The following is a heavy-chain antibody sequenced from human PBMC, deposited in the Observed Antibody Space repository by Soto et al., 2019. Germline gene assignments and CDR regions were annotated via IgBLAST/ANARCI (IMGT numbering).Heavy chain of an antibody. D-gene: IGHD3-16*01. J-gene: IGHJ6*02. CDR1: GFTFSNAW. V-gene: IGHV3-15*01. CDR3: TNFGQYYYYGMDV. Sequence: PGGSLRLSCAASGFTFSNAWMSWVRQAPGKGLEWVGRIKSKTDGGTTDYAAPVKGRFTISRDDSKSTLYLQMNSLKTEDTAVYYCTNFGQYYYYGMDVWGQGTTVTVSS. CDR2: IKSKTDGGTT.